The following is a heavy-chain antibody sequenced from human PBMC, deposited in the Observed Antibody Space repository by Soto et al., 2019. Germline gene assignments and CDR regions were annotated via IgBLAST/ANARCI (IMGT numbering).Heavy chain of an antibody. J-gene: IGHJ6*02. D-gene: IGHD4-4*01. CDR1: GYTFTNNG. Sequence: QVQLVQSGGEVRKPGASVKVSCKTSGYTFTNNGINWVRQAPGQGLEWMGWISGYNANTKYAQKFQGRVTLTTDTLTGTAFMELRSLRSDGTAVFYCATGSTHYNLDVWGQGTTVTVSS. CDR2: ISGYNANT. CDR3: ATGSTHYNLDV. V-gene: IGHV1-18*04.